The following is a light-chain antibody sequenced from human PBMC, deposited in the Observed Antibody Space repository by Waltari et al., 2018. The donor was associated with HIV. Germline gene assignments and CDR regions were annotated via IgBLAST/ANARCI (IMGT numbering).Light chain of an antibody. CDR2: WAS. CDR1: HSVLYSSNTKNF. Sequence: DIILTQSPDSLAVSLGERATINCKSSHSVLYSSNTKNFLGWYQQKPGQHPKLLIYWASTRKSGVPDRVSGSGSGTNFTLTISCLQAEDVAVYYCHKYYTFHTFGQGTKLEIK. J-gene: IGKJ2*01. V-gene: IGKV4-1*01. CDR3: HKYYTFHT.